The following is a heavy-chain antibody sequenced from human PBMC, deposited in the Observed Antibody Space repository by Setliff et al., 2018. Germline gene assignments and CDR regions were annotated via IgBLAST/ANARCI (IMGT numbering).Heavy chain of an antibody. CDR3: ARFLNPRDGYQNSPGFDF. CDR1: GDSMNDNH. J-gene: IGHJ4*02. CDR2: IYYSGST. V-gene: IGHV4-59*01. Sequence: ETLSLTCTVSGDSMNDNHWTWMRQSPGKGLEWIGYIYYSGSTNQNPSLKSRVTISVDTSKNQFSLKMSSMTAADTAVYYCARFLNPRDGYQNSPGFDFWGQGTLVTVSS. D-gene: IGHD5-12*01.